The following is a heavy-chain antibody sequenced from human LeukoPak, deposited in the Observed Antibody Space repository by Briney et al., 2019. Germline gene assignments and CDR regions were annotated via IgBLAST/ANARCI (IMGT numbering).Heavy chain of an antibody. Sequence: PSETLSLTCTVSGGSISSSSYYWGWIRQPPGKGLEWIGSIYYSGSTYYNPSLKSRVTISVDTSKNQFSLKLSSVTAADTAVYYCAREGYYGSVDYWGQGTLVTVSS. V-gene: IGHV4-39*07. CDR2: IYYSGST. D-gene: IGHD3-10*01. CDR1: GGSISSSSYY. J-gene: IGHJ4*02. CDR3: AREGYYGSVDY.